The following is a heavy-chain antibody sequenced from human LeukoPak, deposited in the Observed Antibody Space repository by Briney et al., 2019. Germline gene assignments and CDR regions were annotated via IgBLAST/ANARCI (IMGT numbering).Heavy chain of an antibody. CDR3: ARDPGGDDYYFDY. D-gene: IGHD4-17*01. CDR2: IWYDGSNK. Sequence: PGGSLRLSCAASGFTFSSYGMHWVRQAPGKGLEWVAVIWYDGSNKYYADSVKGRFTISRDNSKNTLYLQMNSLRAEDTAVYYCARDPGGDDYYFDYWGQGPLVTVSS. J-gene: IGHJ4*02. CDR1: GFTFSSYG. V-gene: IGHV3-33*01.